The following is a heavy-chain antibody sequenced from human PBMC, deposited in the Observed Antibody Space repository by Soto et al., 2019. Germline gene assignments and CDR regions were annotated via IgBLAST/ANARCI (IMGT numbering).Heavy chain of an antibody. V-gene: IGHV1-18*01. CDR2: ISAYDGNT. CDR3: ARDGITGAPRWLDP. CDR1: GYTFTSYG. Sequence: ASVKVSCKASGYTFTSYGISWVRQAPGQGLEWLGWISAYDGNTNYAQKIQGRVTMTTVIYTSTAYMELRSLRSDDTAVYYCARDGITGAPRWLDPWGQGTLVTVSS. D-gene: IGHD1-20*01. J-gene: IGHJ5*02.